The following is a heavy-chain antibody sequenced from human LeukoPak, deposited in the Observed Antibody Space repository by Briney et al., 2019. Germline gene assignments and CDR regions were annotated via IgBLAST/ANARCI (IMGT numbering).Heavy chain of an antibody. CDR2: TSGRGGST. J-gene: IGHJ4*02. Sequence: GGSLRLSCAASGFTFSSYAMSWVRQAPGKGLEWVSATSGRGGSTYYADSVKGRFTISRDNSKNTLYLQMNSLRADDTAVYYCAKGAVTSQYFFDYWGQGTLATVSS. D-gene: IGHD4-17*01. V-gene: IGHV3-23*01. CDR1: GFTFSSYA. CDR3: AKGAVTSQYFFDY.